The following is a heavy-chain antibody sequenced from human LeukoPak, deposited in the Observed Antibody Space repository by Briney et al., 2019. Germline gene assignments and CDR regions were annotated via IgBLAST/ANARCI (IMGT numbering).Heavy chain of an antibody. CDR2: IKHNGSEK. V-gene: IGHV3-7*01. J-gene: IGHJ3*02. Sequence: GGSLRLSCAASGFTFSSYRMSWVRQAPGKGLEWVSNIKHNGSEKYYVDSVKGRLTLSRDNAKNSLYLQMNSLRAEDTAVYYCARVGAIGGREWQWGNGFDIWGQGTMVTVSS. CDR3: ARVGAIGGREWQWGNGFDI. D-gene: IGHD6-19*01. CDR1: GFTFSSYR.